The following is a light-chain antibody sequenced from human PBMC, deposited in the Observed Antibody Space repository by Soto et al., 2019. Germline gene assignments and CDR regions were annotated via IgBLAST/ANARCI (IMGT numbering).Light chain of an antibody. CDR2: EVS. Sequence: QSVLTQPASVSGSPGQLITISCTGTSSDVGGYNYVSWYQQQADKAPKLIIHEVSNRPSGVSNRFSGSKSGNTASLTISGLQAEDEADYYCDSYTSSRAYVFGIGTKLTVL. V-gene: IGLV2-14*01. CDR1: SSDVGGYNY. J-gene: IGLJ1*01. CDR3: DSYTSSRAYV.